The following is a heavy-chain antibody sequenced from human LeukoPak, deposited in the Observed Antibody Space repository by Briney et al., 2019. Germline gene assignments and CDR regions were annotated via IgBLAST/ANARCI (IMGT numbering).Heavy chain of an antibody. V-gene: IGHV4-59*01. CDR1: GGSISSYY. CDR3: ARVVAYSSSLCLDY. CDR2: IYYSGST. Sequence: SETLSLTCTVSGGSISSYYWSWIRQPPGKGLEWIGYIYYSGSTNYNPSLKSRVTISVDTSKNQFSLKLSSVTAADTAVYYCARVVAYSSSLCLDYWGQGTLVTVSS. J-gene: IGHJ4*02. D-gene: IGHD6-13*01.